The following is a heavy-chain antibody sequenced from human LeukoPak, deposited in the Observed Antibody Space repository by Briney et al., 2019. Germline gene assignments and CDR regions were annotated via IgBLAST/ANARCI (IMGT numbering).Heavy chain of an antibody. V-gene: IGHV3-48*03. Sequence: GGSLRLSCAASGFTFSRYEMNWVRQAPGEGLEWVSYISSSGSTIYYADSVKGRFTISRDNAKNSLYLQMNSLRAEDTAVYYCARVLMTINYDSGDTLDYWGQGTLVTVSS. CDR2: ISSSGSTI. CDR1: GFTFSRYE. J-gene: IGHJ4*02. D-gene: IGHD4-17*01. CDR3: ARVLMTINYDSGDTLDY.